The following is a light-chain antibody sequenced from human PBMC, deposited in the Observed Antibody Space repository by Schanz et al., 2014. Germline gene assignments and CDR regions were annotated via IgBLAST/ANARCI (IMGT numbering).Light chain of an antibody. V-gene: IGLV2-14*03. J-gene: IGLJ2*01. Sequence: QSALTQPASVSGSPGQSITLSCTGTSSDVGGYNYVSWYQHHPGKAPKLMIYDVSKRPSGVPDRFSGSKSGNTASLTISGLQAEDEAHYYCSSYAGSSTVVFGGGTKLTVL. CDR3: SSYAGSSTVV. CDR2: DVS. CDR1: SSDVGGYNY.